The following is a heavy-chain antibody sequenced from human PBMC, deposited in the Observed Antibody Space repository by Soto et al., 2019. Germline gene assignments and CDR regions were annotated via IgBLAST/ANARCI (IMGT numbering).Heavy chain of an antibody. CDR2: IYSGGST. Sequence: EVQLVESGGGLIQPGGSLRLSCAASGFTVSSNYMSWVRQAPGKGLEWVSVIYSGGSTYYADSVKGRFTISRDNSKNTLYLQMNSLRAEDTAVYYCARVDKGYYYGMDVWGQGTTVTVSS. J-gene: IGHJ6*02. V-gene: IGHV3-53*01. CDR3: ARVDKGYYYGMDV. CDR1: GFTVSSNY.